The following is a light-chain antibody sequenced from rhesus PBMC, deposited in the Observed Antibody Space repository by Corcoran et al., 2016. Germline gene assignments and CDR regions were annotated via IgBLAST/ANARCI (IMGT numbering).Light chain of an antibody. CDR3: QQYNNYPRT. CDR2: TAS. CDR1: QDIRNA. J-gene: IGKJ1*01. Sequence: DIHMTQSPSSLSASVGDKVTITCRASQDIRNALAWYQQKPGKAPKLRSYTASNLQSGGPSRFSGSGSGTDFTLTISSLQPEDLAVYYCQQYNNYPRTFGQGTKVEIK. V-gene: IGKV1-33*01.